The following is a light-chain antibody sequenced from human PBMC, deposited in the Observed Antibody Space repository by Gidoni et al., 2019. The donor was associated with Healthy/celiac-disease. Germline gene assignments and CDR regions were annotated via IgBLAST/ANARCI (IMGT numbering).Light chain of an antibody. CDR1: QSISSW. V-gene: IGKV1-5*03. Sequence: NNKTKSPSTLSAAVGDRVTITCRASQSISSWLAWYQQKPGKAPKLLIYKASSLESGVPSRFSGSGSGTEFTLTISSLQPDDFATYYCQQYNSYPFTFGQGTKLEIK. CDR3: QQYNSYPFT. CDR2: KAS. J-gene: IGKJ2*01.